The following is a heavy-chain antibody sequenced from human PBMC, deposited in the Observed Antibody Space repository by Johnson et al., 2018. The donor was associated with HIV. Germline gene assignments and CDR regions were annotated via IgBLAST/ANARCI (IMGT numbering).Heavy chain of an antibody. Sequence: QVQLVESGGGLVQPGGSLRLSCAASGFTFSSYGMHWVRQAPGKGLEWVAAISFAGTIKYYAHSVKGRFTISRDNSKNTLYLEMNSLRVEDTAVYYCAKVVTSSSSWQDDAFDIWGQGTLVTVSS. CDR3: AKVVTSSSSWQDDAFDI. D-gene: IGHD6-13*01. CDR2: ISFAGTIK. CDR1: GFTFSSYG. J-gene: IGHJ3*02. V-gene: IGHV3-30*18.